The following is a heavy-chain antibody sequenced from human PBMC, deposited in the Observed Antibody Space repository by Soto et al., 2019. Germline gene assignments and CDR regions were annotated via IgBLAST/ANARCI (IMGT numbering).Heavy chain of an antibody. CDR2: ISGSGGST. V-gene: IGHV3-23*01. J-gene: IGHJ4*02. D-gene: IGHD3-22*01. CDR1: GFTFSSYA. Sequence: GGSLRLSCAASGFTFSSYAMSWVRQAPGKGLEWVSAISGSGGSTYYADSVKGRFTISRDNSKNTLYLQMNSLRAEDTAVYYCARADSSGYYPFDYWGQGTLVTVSS. CDR3: ARADSSGYYPFDY.